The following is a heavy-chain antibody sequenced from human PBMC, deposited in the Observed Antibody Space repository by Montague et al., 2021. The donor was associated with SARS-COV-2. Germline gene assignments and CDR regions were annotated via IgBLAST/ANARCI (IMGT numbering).Heavy chain of an antibody. V-gene: IGHV4-39*01. J-gene: IGHJ6*02. CDR1: GGSISRSPSS. CDR3: ARLPLVSSWSRAAGYYYYGRDV. CDR2: ISYTGST. D-gene: IGHD6-13*01. Sequence: SETLSLTCTVSGGSISRSPSSWAWIRQPPGKGLEWIGSISYTGSTYYNPSLKSRVTISVDTSRNQFSLRLSSVTAADTSAYYCARLPLVSSWSRAAGYYYYGRDVWGQGTTVTVSS.